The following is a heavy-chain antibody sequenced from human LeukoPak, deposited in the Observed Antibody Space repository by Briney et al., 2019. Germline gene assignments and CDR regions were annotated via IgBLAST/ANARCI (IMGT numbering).Heavy chain of an antibody. Sequence: GASVKVSCKASGYTFTSYDINWVRQATGQGLEWMGWMNPNSGNTGYAQKFQGRVTMTRNTSISTAYMELSSLRSEDTAVYYCARMVPVLGAFDIWGQGTMVTVSS. CDR1: GYTFTSYD. CDR2: MNPNSGNT. V-gene: IGHV1-8*01. CDR3: ARMVPVLGAFDI. J-gene: IGHJ3*02. D-gene: IGHD3-16*01.